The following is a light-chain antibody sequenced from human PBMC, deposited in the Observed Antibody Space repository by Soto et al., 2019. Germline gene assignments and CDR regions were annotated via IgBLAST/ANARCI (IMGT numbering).Light chain of an antibody. CDR1: QSVRSNF. V-gene: IGKV3-20*01. J-gene: IGKJ1*01. Sequence: EIVLTQSPGTLSLSPGERVTLSCRASQSVRSNFLAWYQQRPGQAPRLLIYGASSRATGIPDRFSGSGSGTDFTLIISRLEPEDCAVYYCQQYGSALQTFGQGTKGEIK. CDR3: QQYGSALQT. CDR2: GAS.